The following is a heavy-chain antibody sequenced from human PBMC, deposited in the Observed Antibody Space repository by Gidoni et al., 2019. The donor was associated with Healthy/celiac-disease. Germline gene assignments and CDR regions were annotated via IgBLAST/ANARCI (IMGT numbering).Heavy chain of an antibody. D-gene: IGHD6-13*01. CDR2: ISSSSSTI. Sequence: EVQLVESGGGLVQPGGSLRLSCAASGFTFSSYSMNWVRQAPGKGLEWVSYISSSSSTIYYADSVKGRFTISRDNAKNSLYLQMNSLRDEDTAVYYCARDPSYSSSWSDAFDIWGQGTMVTVSS. CDR1: GFTFSSYS. V-gene: IGHV3-48*02. CDR3: ARDPSYSSSWSDAFDI. J-gene: IGHJ3*02.